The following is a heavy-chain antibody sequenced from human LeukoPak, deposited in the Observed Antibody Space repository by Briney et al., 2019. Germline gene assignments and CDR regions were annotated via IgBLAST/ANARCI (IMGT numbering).Heavy chain of an antibody. Sequence: TGGSLRLSCAASGFTFTNYAMSWVRQAPGKGLEWLSAVSTDGYTTYYADSVKGRFTISRDNSKNTLYLQMNSLRAEDTAVYYCAKDSDIVVVVAATAFDYWGQGTLVTVSS. CDR1: GFTFTNYA. CDR2: VSTDGYTT. V-gene: IGHV3-23*01. D-gene: IGHD2-15*01. CDR3: AKDSDIVVVVAATAFDY. J-gene: IGHJ4*02.